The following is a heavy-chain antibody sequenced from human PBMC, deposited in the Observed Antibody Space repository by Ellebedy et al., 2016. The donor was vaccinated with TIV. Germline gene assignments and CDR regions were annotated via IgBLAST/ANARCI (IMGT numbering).Heavy chain of an antibody. D-gene: IGHD6-19*01. V-gene: IGHV3-30*18. Sequence: PGGSLRLSCAASGFTFSSYGMHWVRQAPGKGLEWVAVISYDGSNKYYADSVKGRFTISRDNSKNTLYLQMNSLRAEDTAVYYCAKDDKGAVAGMGGMDVWGQGTTVTVSS. J-gene: IGHJ6*02. CDR3: AKDDKGAVAGMGGMDV. CDR1: GFTFSSYG. CDR2: ISYDGSNK.